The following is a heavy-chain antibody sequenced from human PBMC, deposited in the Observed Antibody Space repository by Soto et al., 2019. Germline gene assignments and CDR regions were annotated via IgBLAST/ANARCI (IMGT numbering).Heavy chain of an antibody. J-gene: IGHJ4*02. D-gene: IGHD5-18*01. CDR3: ARGNVDTAMGLFDY. Sequence: SETLSLTCTVSGGSISSGDYYWSWIRQPPGKGLEWIGYRYYSGCTYYNPSLKSRVTISVDTSKNQFSLKLSSVTAADTAVYYCARGNVDTAMGLFDYWGQGTLVTVS. CDR2: RYYSGCT. CDR1: GGSISSGDYY. V-gene: IGHV4-30-4*01.